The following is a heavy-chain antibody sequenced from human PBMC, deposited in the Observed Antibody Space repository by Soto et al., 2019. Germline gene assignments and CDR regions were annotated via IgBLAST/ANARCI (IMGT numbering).Heavy chain of an antibody. J-gene: IGHJ4*02. Sequence: GGSLRLSCAASGFTFSSYSMNWVRQAPGKGLEWVSSISSSSSYIYYADSVKGRFTISRDNAKDSLYLQMNSLRAEDTAVYYCARDLYSFYGSGSYEGLSYYFDYWGQGTLVTVSS. CDR1: GFTFSSYS. CDR2: ISSSSSYI. D-gene: IGHD3-10*01. CDR3: ARDLYSFYGSGSYEGLSYYFDY. V-gene: IGHV3-21*01.